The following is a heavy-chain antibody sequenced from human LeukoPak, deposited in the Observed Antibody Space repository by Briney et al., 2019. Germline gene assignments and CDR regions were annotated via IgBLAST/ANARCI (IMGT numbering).Heavy chain of an antibody. V-gene: IGHV3-21*04. CDR3: ARGVAGTPRARYYYYYYMDV. Sequence: GGSLRLSCAASGFTFSSYSMNWVRQAPGKGLEWVSSISSSSSYIYYADSVKGRFTISRDNAKNSLYLQMNSLRAEDTAVYYCARGVAGTPRARYYYYYYMDVWGKGTTVTISS. J-gene: IGHJ6*03. D-gene: IGHD6-19*01. CDR2: ISSSSSYI. CDR1: GFTFSSYS.